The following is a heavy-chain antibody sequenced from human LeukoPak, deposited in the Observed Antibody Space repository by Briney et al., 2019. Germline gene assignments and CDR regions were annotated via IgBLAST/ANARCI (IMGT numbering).Heavy chain of an antibody. CDR3: ARVKYSSSWYFGGGEPHFDY. J-gene: IGHJ4*02. CDR1: GRSMSSGDYY. D-gene: IGHD6-13*01. V-gene: IGHV4-30-4*01. Sequence: SETLSLTCTVSGRSMSSGDYYWSWIRQPPGKGLEWIGYIYYSGSTYYNPSLKSRVTISVDTSKNQFSLKLSSVTAADTAVYYCARVKYSSSWYFGGGEPHFDYWGQGALVTVSS. CDR2: IYYSGST.